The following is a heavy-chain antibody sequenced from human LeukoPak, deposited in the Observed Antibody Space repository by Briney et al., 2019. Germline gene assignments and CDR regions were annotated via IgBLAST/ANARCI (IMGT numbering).Heavy chain of an antibody. J-gene: IGHJ4*02. D-gene: IGHD1-26*01. Sequence: GGSLRLSCAASGFIFSTYAMNWVRQAPGKGLEWVSTISGSDSSTYYADSVKGRFTISRDNSKNTLYLQMNSLRAKDTAIYYCAKDIMGAPYYFDYWGQGTLVTVSS. CDR3: AKDIMGAPYYFDY. V-gene: IGHV3-23*01. CDR1: GFIFSTYA. CDR2: ISGSDSST.